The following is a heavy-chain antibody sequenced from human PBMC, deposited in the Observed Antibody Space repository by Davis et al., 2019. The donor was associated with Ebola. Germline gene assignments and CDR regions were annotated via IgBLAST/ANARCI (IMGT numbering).Heavy chain of an antibody. CDR1: GYTFTSYA. Sequence: ASVKVSCKASGYTFTSYAMQWVRQAPGQRLEWMGWINAGNGNTNYSQMFQGRVTITRDTSASTAYMELSSLRSEDTAVYYCAREGGLVRGVIITWKYGMDVWGQGTTVTVSS. CDR2: INAGNGNT. CDR3: AREGGLVRGVIITWKYGMDV. J-gene: IGHJ6*02. V-gene: IGHV1-3*01. D-gene: IGHD3-10*01.